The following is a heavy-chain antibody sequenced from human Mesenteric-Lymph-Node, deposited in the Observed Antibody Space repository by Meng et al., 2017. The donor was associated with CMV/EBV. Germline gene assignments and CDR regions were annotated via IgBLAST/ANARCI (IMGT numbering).Heavy chain of an antibody. CDR3: AGRGPQLYDY. CDR1: ADTNFDDDW. Sequence: LSCAVSADTNFDDDWCSWLRQPPKERLGWVWEVHHGSTSNYKPSLKPRITMLVDKSKNQFFLKLTSVTAADTAFYCCAGRGPQLYDYWGQGTLVTVSS. CDR2: VHHGSTS. D-gene: IGHD5-18*01. J-gene: IGHJ4*02. V-gene: IGHV4-4*01.